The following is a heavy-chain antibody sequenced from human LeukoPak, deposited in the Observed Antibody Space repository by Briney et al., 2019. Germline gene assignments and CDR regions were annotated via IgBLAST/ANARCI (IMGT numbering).Heavy chain of an antibody. Sequence: SETLSLTCAVYGESFSGYYWSWIRQPPGKGLEWIGEIYQSGSTNYNPSLKSRVTISIDTSKNQFSLRLSSVTAADTAVYYCARGSAHYYGSGSYYTPFDYWGQGSLVTVSS. CDR1: GESFSGYY. D-gene: IGHD3-10*01. J-gene: IGHJ4*02. V-gene: IGHV4-34*01. CDR2: IYQSGST. CDR3: ARGSAHYYGSGSYYTPFDY.